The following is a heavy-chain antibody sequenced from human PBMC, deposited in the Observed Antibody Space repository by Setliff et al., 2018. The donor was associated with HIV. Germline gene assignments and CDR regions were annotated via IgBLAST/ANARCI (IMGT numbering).Heavy chain of an antibody. D-gene: IGHD1-26*01. J-gene: IGHJ5*02. CDR1: GGTFSSYA. CDR3: ARGVGANNWFDP. CDR2: IIPIFGTA. V-gene: IGHV1-69*05. Sequence: GASVKVSCKASGGTFSSYAISWVRQAPGQGLEWMGGIIPIFGTANYAQKLQGRVTMTTDTSTSTAYMELRSLRSDDTAVYYCARGVGANNWFDPWGQGTLVTVSS.